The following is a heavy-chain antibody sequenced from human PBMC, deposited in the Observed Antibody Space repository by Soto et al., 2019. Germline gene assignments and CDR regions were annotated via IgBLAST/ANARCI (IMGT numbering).Heavy chain of an antibody. CDR1: GFTFSSYG. CDR3: ARSTIPRLRIDY. Sequence: GGSLRLSCAASGFTFSSYGMHWVRQAPGKGLEWVAVIWYDGSNKYYADSVKGRFTISRDNSKNTLYLQMNSLRAEDTAVYYCARSTIPRLRIDYWGQGTLVTVSS. CDR2: IWYDGSNK. D-gene: IGHD1-1*01. V-gene: IGHV3-33*01. J-gene: IGHJ4*02.